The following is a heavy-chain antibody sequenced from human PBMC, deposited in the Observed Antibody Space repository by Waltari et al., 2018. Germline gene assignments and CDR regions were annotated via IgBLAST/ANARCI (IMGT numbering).Heavy chain of an antibody. V-gene: IGHV3-30*18. CDR2: ISYDGSNK. Sequence: QVQLVESGGGVVQPGRSLSLSCAASGFTFSSYGMHWVRRAPGKGLEWVAVISYDGSNKYYADSVKGRFTISRDNSKNTLYLQMNSLRAEDTAVYYCAKAWYSSGWSPGYWGQGTLVTVSS. CDR3: AKAWYSSGWSPGY. D-gene: IGHD6-19*01. J-gene: IGHJ4*02. CDR1: GFTFSSYG.